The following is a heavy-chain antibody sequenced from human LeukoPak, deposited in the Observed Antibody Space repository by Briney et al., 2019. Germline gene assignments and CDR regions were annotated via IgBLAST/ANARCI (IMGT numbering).Heavy chain of an antibody. V-gene: IGHV3-23*01. CDR1: GFTFTSYA. J-gene: IGHJ6*02. CDR2: FSGSADST. CDR3: AKFPGTSLDV. D-gene: IGHD1-7*01. Sequence: GESLRLSCAASGFTFTSYAMSWVRQAPGKGLEWVSSFSGSADSTYYAASVKGRFTISRDNSKNTLYLQMNSLRAEDTAVYYCAKFPGTSLDVWGQGTTVTVSS.